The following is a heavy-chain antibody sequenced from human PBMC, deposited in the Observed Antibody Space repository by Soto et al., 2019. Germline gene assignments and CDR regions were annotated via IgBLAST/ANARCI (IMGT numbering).Heavy chain of an antibody. J-gene: IGHJ2*01. Sequence: EVQLVESGGKLVQPGGSLTLSCAASGFTFKNHWMHWVRQAPGKGPVWVSRIHYDGSNTRYADSVNGRFTISRDNAKNTLYLHLSSLKVDDTAVYYCARVWYTFSSGSARGGHWYFDLWGRGTLVTVSS. D-gene: IGHD3-10*01. CDR3: ARVWYTFSSGSARGGHWYFDL. CDR2: IHYDGSNT. V-gene: IGHV3-74*01. CDR1: GFTFKNHW.